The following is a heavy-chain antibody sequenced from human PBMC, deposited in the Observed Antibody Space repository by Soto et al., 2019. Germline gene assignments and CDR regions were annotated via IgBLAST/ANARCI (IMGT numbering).Heavy chain of an antibody. CDR2: INAGDGNT. D-gene: IGHD3-10*01. V-gene: IGHV1-3*01. CDR3: ARDLYGSGSDLDY. J-gene: IGHJ4*02. Sequence: QVQLVQSGAEVKKPGASVKVSCKASGYTFTDYTMHWVRQAPGQRLEWMGWINAGDGNTQYSQKFQGRVTITRDTSASTAYMELSRLRSEDTAVYYCARDLYGSGSDLDYWGQGTLVTVSS. CDR1: GYTFTDYT.